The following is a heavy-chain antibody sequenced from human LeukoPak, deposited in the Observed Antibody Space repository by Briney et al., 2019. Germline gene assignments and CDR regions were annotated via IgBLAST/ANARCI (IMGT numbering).Heavy chain of an antibody. V-gene: IGHV3-11*01. CDR2: ISSSGSTM. Sequence: GGSLRLSCAASEFTFSDYYMSWIRQAPGKGLEWVSYISSSGSTMYYADSLRGRFTISRDNANNSLYLQMNSLRSDDTAVYYCARDLVSGYYYDSSGYFGYWGQGTLVTVSS. D-gene: IGHD3-22*01. CDR3: ARDLVSGYYYDSSGYFGY. CDR1: EFTFSDYY. J-gene: IGHJ4*02.